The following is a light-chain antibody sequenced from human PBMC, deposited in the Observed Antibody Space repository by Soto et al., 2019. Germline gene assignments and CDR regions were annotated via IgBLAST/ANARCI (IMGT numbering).Light chain of an antibody. CDR2: AVS. J-gene: IGLJ1*01. CDR1: SSDVGTYIS. Sequence: QSFLTQPPSVSGSPGQSVSISCTGTSSDVGTYISVSWYQQPPGTAPKLIIYAVSNRPSGVPDRFSGSKSGNTASLTISGLQAEDEADYYCSLYISRSTSFVFGTGTKVTVL. CDR3: SLYISRSTSFV. V-gene: IGLV2-18*01.